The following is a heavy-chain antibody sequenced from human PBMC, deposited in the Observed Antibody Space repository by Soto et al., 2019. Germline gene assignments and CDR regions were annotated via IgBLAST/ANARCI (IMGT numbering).Heavy chain of an antibody. CDR3: ARGYSSSTSCYNWFEP. CDR1: GGSISSYY. Sequence: SETPSLTCTVSGGSISSYYWRWIRQPAGKGLEWIGRIYTSGSANYNPSLKSRVTMSVDTSKNQFSLKLSSVTAADTAVYYCARGYSSSTSCYNWFEPWGQGNLVTVS. J-gene: IGHJ5*02. V-gene: IGHV4-4*07. D-gene: IGHD2-2*01. CDR2: IYTSGSA.